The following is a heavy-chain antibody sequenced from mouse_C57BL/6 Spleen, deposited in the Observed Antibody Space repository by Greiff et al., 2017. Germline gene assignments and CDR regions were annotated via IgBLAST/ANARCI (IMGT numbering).Heavy chain of an antibody. J-gene: IGHJ3*01. CDR1: GYTFTEYT. D-gene: IGHD2-5*01. CDR2: FYPGSGSI. Sequence: LMKPGASVKLSCKASGYTFTEYTIHWVKQRSGQGLEWIGWFYPGSGSIKYNEKFKDKATLTADKSSSTVYMELSRLTAEDSAVYFCARHEGYDSNPAWFAYWGQGTLVTVSA. CDR3: ARHEGYDSNPAWFAY. V-gene: IGHV1-62-2*01.